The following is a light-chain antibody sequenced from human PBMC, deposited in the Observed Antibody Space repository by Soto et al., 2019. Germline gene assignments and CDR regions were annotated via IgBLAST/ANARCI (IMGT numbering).Light chain of an antibody. CDR1: QSLLHSNGYNY. V-gene: IGKV2-28*01. CDR2: LGS. CDR3: MQSIQTPLSS. Sequence: DIVMTQSPLSLPVTPGEPASISCRSSQSLLHSNGYNYLDWYLQKPGQSPQLLIYLGSNRSSGVLDRFSGSGSSTEYTLKISRVEAEDVGDYYCMQSIQTPLSSFGPGTQVDIK. J-gene: IGKJ3*01.